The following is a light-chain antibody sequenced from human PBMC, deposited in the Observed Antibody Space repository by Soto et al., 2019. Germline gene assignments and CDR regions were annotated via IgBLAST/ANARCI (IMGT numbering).Light chain of an antibody. J-gene: IGLJ1*01. V-gene: IGLV1-47*01. CDR2: RNN. CDR1: SSNIGSNY. Sequence: QSVLAQPPSASGTPGQSVTISCSGSSSNIGSNYVYWYQQLPGTAPKLLIYRNNQRPSGVPDRFSGSKSGTSASLAIRGLRSEDEADYYCAAWDDSLSGLFGTGTKVTVL. CDR3: AAWDDSLSGL.